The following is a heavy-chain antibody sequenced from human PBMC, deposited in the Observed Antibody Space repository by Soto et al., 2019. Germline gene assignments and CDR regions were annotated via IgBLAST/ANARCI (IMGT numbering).Heavy chain of an antibody. Sequence: QVQLVESGGGVVQPGRSLRLSCVGSGFTFSSHALHWVRQAPGKGLEWVALIWHAGTHESYADSVKGRFTISRDNSKNTRYLDMTRPRAAAASVYYCAKVAGLFMADSGAYYYNVLDVWGQGITVTVS. V-gene: IGHV3-33*06. D-gene: IGHD6-25*01. CDR3: AKVAGLFMADSGAYYYNVLDV. CDR2: IWHAGTHE. J-gene: IGHJ6*02. CDR1: GFTFSSHA.